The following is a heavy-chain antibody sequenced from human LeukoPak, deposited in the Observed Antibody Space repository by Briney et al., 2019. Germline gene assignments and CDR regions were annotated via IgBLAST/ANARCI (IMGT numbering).Heavy chain of an antibody. D-gene: IGHD1-1*01. CDR2: IFYSEST. Sequence: SETLSLTCTVSGGSISGFFWSWIRQPPGKGLEWIGQIFYSESTTYNPSLKSRVTMLLDTSKNHFSLRLSSMTAADTAVYYCARRGHDDSIDYWGQGTLVTVSP. CDR1: GGSISGFF. J-gene: IGHJ4*02. CDR3: ARRGHDDSIDY. V-gene: IGHV4-59*08.